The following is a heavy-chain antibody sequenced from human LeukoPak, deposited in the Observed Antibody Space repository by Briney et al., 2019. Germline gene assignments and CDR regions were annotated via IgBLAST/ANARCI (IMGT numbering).Heavy chain of an antibody. CDR1: GYTFTSYY. CDR3: ARGQQLVTWRSCLDY. V-gene: IGHV1-46*01. Sequence: ASVKVSCKASGYTFTSYYMHWVRQAPGQRLEWMGIINPSGGSTSYAQKFQGRVTMTRDMSTSTVYMELSSLRSEDTAVYYCARGQQLVTWRSCLDYWGQGTLVTVSS. D-gene: IGHD6-13*01. J-gene: IGHJ4*02. CDR2: INPSGGST.